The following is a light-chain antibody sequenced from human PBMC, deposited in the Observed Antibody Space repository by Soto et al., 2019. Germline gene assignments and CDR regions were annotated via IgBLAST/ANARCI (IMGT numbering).Light chain of an antibody. CDR2: AAS. V-gene: IGKV1-17*03. CDR3: LQHNSYPALT. Sequence: DIQMTQSPSSVSASVGDRITITCRASQDIGGRLAWYQQKPGKAPKRLIYAASSLQSGVPSRFSGSGSGTEFTLTISSLQPEDFATYYCLQHNSYPALTFGGGTKVDIK. J-gene: IGKJ4*01. CDR1: QDIGGR.